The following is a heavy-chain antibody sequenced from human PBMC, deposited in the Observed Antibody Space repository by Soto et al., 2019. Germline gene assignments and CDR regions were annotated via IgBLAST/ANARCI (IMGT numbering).Heavy chain of an antibody. V-gene: IGHV3-33*01. CDR2: IWYDGSNK. CDR1: GFIFNEYG. D-gene: IGHD2-15*01. Sequence: GGSLRLSCAASGFIFNEYGMHWVRQAPGKGLEWVAVIWYDGSNKYYADSVKGRFTFSRDNTKNTMSLQMNSLRVEDTAVYYCARWGCSGSNCNLNQRSFDLWGQGTLVTVSS. CDR3: ARWGCSGSNCNLNQRSFDL. J-gene: IGHJ4*02.